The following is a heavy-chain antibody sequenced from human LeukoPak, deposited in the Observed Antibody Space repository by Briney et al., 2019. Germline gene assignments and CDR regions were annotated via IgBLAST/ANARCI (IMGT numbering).Heavy chain of an antibody. Sequence: ASVKVSCKASGYTFTAYYTHWMRQAPGQGLEWMGWINPNSGGTNYAQKFQGGVTMTRDTSISTAYMELSRLRSDDAAVYYCARAPFIAVAATYDYWGQGTLVTVSS. D-gene: IGHD6-19*01. J-gene: IGHJ4*02. CDR1: GYTFTAYY. CDR3: ARAPFIAVAATYDY. CDR2: INPNSGGT. V-gene: IGHV1-2*02.